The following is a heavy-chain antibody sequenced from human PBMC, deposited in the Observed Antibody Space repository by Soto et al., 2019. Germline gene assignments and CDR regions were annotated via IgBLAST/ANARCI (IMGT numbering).Heavy chain of an antibody. V-gene: IGHV3-23*01. CDR3: AKRGDSSSWYAELDP. Sequence: GGSLRLSCAASGFTFSSYAMSWVRQAPGKGLEWVSAISGSGGSTYYADSVKGRFTISRDNSKNTLYLQMNSLRAEDTAVYYCAKRGDSSSWYAELDPWGQGTLVTVSS. J-gene: IGHJ5*02. CDR2: ISGSGGST. CDR1: GFTFSSYA. D-gene: IGHD6-13*01.